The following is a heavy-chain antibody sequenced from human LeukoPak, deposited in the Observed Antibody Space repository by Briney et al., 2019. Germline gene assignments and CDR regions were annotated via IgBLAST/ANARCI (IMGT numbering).Heavy chain of an antibody. CDR1: GFTFSSYS. V-gene: IGHV3-48*01. CDR2: ISSSSSTI. Sequence: PGGSLRLSXAASGFTFSSYSMNWVRQAPGKGLEWVSYISSSSSTIDYADSVKGRFTISRDNAKNSLYLQMNSLRAEDTAVYYCARPEGATTTYWGQGTLVTVSS. CDR3: ARPEGATTTY. D-gene: IGHD1-26*01. J-gene: IGHJ4*02.